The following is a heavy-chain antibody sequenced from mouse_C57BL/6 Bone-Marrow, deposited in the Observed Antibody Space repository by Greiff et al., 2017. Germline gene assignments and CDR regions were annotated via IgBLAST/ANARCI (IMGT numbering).Heavy chain of an antibody. J-gene: IGHJ3*01. CDR3: AREDYYGSSYAWFAY. CDR1: GFTFSSYG. CDR2: ISSGGSYT. D-gene: IGHD1-1*01. Sequence: EVKVVESGGDLVKPGGSLKLSCAASGFTFSSYGMSWVRQTPDKRLEWVATISSGGSYTYYPDSVKGRFTISRDNAKNTLYLKMSSLKSEDTAMYYCAREDYYGSSYAWFAYWGQGTLVTVSA. V-gene: IGHV5-6*01.